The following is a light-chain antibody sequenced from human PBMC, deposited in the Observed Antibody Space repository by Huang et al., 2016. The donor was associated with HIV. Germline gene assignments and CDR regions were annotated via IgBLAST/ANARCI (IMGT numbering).Light chain of an antibody. Sequence: IVLTQSPGTLALSPGERAILSCTASQSLSRNYLAWYQQKPGQAPRLLIYGADKRANGMPDTFSGSGSGTDFTLTISGLEPDDVAVYYCQQYDRSPPFTFGPGTKVDV. CDR3: QQYDRSPPFT. V-gene: IGKV3-20*01. J-gene: IGKJ3*01. CDR2: GAD. CDR1: QSLSRNY.